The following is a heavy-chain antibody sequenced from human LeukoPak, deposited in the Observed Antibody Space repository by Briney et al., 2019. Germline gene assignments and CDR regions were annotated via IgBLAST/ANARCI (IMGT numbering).Heavy chain of an antibody. CDR2: ISSSSSYI. CDR3: ATPGIVGATTRYYYGMDV. Sequence: GGSLRLSCAASGFTFSSYSMNWVRQAPGKGLEWVSSISSSSSYIYYADSVKGRFTISRDNSKNTLYLQMNSLRAEDTAVYYCATPGIVGATTRYYYGMDVWGQGTTVTVSS. CDR1: GFTFSSYS. J-gene: IGHJ6*02. V-gene: IGHV3-21*04. D-gene: IGHD1-26*01.